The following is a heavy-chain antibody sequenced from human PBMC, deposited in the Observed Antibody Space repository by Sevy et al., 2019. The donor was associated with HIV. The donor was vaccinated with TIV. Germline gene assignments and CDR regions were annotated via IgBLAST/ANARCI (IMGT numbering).Heavy chain of an antibody. CDR3: TTKKDFWSGYFYFDY. J-gene: IGHJ4*02. CDR2: IKSNTDGGTT. V-gene: IGHV3-15*01. CDR1: GFTFSKAW. D-gene: IGHD3-3*01. Sequence: GGSLRLSCAASGFTFSKAWMSWVRQAPGKGLEWVGRIKSNTDGGTTDYAEPVKGRFPISRDDSKNPLYLQVNSLKTDDTAVYYCTTKKDFWSGYFYFDYWGQGTLVTVSS.